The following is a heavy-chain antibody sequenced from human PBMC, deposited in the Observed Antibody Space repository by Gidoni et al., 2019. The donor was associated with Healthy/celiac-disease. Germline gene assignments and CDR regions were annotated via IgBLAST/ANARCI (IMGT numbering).Heavy chain of an antibody. CDR1: GGSFSGYY. J-gene: IGHJ3*02. CDR2: INHSGST. V-gene: IGHV4-34*01. Sequence: QVQLQQWGAGLLKPSETLSLTCAVYGGSFSGYYWSWIRQHPGKGLEWIGEINHSGSTNYNPSLKSRVTISVDTSKNQFSLKLSSVTAADTAVYYCARATMVRGVMAHAFDIWGQGTMVTVSS. D-gene: IGHD3-10*01. CDR3: ARATMVRGVMAHAFDI.